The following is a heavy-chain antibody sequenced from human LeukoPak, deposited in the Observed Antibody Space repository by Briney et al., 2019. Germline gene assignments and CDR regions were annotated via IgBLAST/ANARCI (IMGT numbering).Heavy chain of an antibody. Sequence: ASVKVSCKASGYTFTSYGISWVRQAPGQGLEWMGWISAYNGNTNYAQKLQGRVTMTEDTSTDTAYMELSSLRSEDTAVYYCATGVRIAVAGTDYFDYWGQGTLVTVSS. V-gene: IGHV1-18*01. CDR2: ISAYNGNT. D-gene: IGHD6-19*01. CDR1: GYTFTSYG. CDR3: ATGVRIAVAGTDYFDY. J-gene: IGHJ4*02.